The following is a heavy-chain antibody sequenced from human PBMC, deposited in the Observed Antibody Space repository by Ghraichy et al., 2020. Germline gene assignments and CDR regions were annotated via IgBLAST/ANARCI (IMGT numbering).Heavy chain of an antibody. V-gene: IGHV1-69*13. CDR1: RGTFNSSA. J-gene: IGHJ4*02. CDR3: AAGPVGVPAAGPPLGVFLEY. Sequence: SVKVSCKTSRGTFNSSAISWVRQAPGQGLEWLGGIIPLLRTANIQQSLQDRLTITADASTNTAYMELTSLRSDDTALYYCAAGPVGVPAAGPPLGVFLEYWGQGSRVTVSA. D-gene: IGHD6-13*01. CDR2: IIPLLRTA.